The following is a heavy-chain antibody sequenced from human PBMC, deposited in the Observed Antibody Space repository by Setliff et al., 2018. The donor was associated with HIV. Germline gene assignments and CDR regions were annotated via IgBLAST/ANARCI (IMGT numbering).Heavy chain of an antibody. CDR2: INHSGRT. CDR1: GGSFSAYY. CDR3: ARGVRDNSGWSSYYFDY. V-gene: IGHV4-34*01. J-gene: IGHJ4*02. Sequence: SETLSLTCAVYGGSFSAYYWSWIRQIPGKGLEWIGEINHSGRTNYNPSLESRVTTSVDTSKKQFSLRLTSVTAADTAVYYCARGVRDNSGWSSYYFDYWGQGTLVTVSS. D-gene: IGHD6-19*01.